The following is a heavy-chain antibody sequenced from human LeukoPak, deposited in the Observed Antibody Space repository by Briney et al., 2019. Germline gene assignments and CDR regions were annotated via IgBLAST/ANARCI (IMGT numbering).Heavy chain of an antibody. CDR3: AKGPYYYDSSAYHYGAFDI. J-gene: IGHJ3*02. Sequence: GGSLRLSCAASGFTFSNYVMSWVRQAPGKGLEWVSSISGIGDNSYYADSVKGRFIIFRDNSQNMLFLQMNSLRAEDTAVYYCAKGPYYYDSSAYHYGAFDIWGQGTMVTVSS. V-gene: IGHV3-23*01. D-gene: IGHD3-22*01. CDR2: ISGIGDNS. CDR1: GFTFSNYV.